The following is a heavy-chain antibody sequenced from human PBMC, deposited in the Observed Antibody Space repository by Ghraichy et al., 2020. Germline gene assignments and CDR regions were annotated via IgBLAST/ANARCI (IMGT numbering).Heavy chain of an antibody. Sequence: SVKVSCKASGGTFSSYAISWVRQAPGQGLEWMGGIIPIFGTANYAQKFQGRVTITADESTSTAYMELSSLRSEDTAVYYCARDINNWNDVSWFDPWGQGTLVTVSS. V-gene: IGHV1-69*13. CDR2: IIPIFGTA. CDR1: GGTFSSYA. J-gene: IGHJ5*02. CDR3: ARDINNWNDVSWFDP. D-gene: IGHD1-1*01.